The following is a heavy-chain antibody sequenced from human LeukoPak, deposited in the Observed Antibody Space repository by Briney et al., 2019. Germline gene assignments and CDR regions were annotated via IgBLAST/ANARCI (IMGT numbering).Heavy chain of an antibody. CDR2: IKQDGSEK. Sequence: GGSLRLSCAASGFTFSSYWMSWVRQAPGKGLEWVANIKQDGSEKYYVDSVKGRFTISRDNAKISLYLQMNSLRAEDTAVYYCARDFGVLGEETLFDLWGRGTLVTVSS. D-gene: IGHD3-16*01. V-gene: IGHV3-7*01. CDR1: GFTFSSYW. J-gene: IGHJ2*01. CDR3: ARDFGVLGEETLFDL.